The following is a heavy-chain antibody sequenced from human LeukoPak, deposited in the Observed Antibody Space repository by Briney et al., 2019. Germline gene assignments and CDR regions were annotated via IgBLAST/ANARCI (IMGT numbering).Heavy chain of an antibody. D-gene: IGHD1-26*01. CDR1: GGSFSGYY. CDR3: ARARGGVIVGASRTSNYFDY. Sequence: SETLSLTCAVYGGSFSGYYWSWIRQPPGKGLEWIGEINHSGSTNYNPSLRSRVTISVDTSKNQFSLKLSSVTAADTAVYYCARARGGVIVGASRTSNYFDYWGQGTLVTVSS. J-gene: IGHJ4*02. CDR2: INHSGST. V-gene: IGHV4-34*01.